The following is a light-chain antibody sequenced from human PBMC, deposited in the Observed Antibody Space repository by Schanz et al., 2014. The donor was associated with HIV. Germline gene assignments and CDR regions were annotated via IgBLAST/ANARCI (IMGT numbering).Light chain of an antibody. Sequence: QSVLTQPPSVSAAPGQKVTISCSGSASNIGSNYVAWYQQLPGTAPKLLIHDSRKRPSEIPDRFSGSKSGTSATLGITGLQTGDEADYYCGAWDGGLSALVFGGGTKLTVL. CDR1: ASNIGSNY. J-gene: IGLJ2*01. CDR2: DSR. V-gene: IGLV1-51*01. CDR3: GAWDGGLSALV.